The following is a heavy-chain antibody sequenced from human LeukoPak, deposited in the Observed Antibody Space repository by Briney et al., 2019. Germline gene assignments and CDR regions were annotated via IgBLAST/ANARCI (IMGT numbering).Heavy chain of an antibody. CDR1: GSLFTSYW. J-gene: IGHJ4*02. D-gene: IGHD3-10*01. Sequence: GGALQIPCTGSGSLFTSYWISWGRRLAGKGLEGRGISYPGDSDTRYSPSFQGQVTISADKSISTAYLQWSSLKASDTAMYYCARVLWFGEYAYYFDYWGQGTLVTVSS. V-gene: IGHV5-51*01. CDR2: SYPGDSDT. CDR3: ARVLWFGEYAYYFDY.